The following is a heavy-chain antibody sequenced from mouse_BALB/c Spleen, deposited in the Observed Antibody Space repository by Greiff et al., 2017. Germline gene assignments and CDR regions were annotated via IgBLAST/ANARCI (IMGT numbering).Heavy chain of an antibody. D-gene: IGHD3-1*01. CDR3: ARSGDSRAMDY. J-gene: IGHJ4*01. CDR2: IDPSDSET. Sequence: VQLQQSGPQLVRPGASVKISCKASGYSFTSYWMHWVKQRPGQGLEWIGMIDPSDSETRLNQKFKDKATLTVDKSSSTAYMQLSSPTSEDSAVYYCARSGDSRAMDYWGQGTSVTVSS. V-gene: IGHV1S127*01. CDR1: GYSFTSYW.